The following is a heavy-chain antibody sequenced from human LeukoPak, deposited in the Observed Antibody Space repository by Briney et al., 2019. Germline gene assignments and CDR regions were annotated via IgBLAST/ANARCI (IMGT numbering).Heavy chain of an antibody. D-gene: IGHD2-2*01. CDR1: GFTFGDYA. Sequence: GGSLRLSCTASGFTFGDYAMSWVRQAPGKGLEWVGFIRSKAYGGTTEYAASVKGRFTISRDDSKSIAYLQMNSLKTEDTAVYYCTRSPPAAVSFFDYWGQGTLVTVSS. J-gene: IGHJ4*02. CDR3: TRSPPAAVSFFDY. V-gene: IGHV3-49*04. CDR2: IRSKAYGGTT.